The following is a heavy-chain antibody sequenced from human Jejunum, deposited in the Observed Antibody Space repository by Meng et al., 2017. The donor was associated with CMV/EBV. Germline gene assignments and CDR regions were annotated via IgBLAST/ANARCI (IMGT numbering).Heavy chain of an antibody. J-gene: IGHJ4*02. CDR1: GGSMSSGDYF. D-gene: IGHD5-24*01. CDR2: IYASGST. CDR3: ARGRLQSEYFDY. V-gene: IGHV4-61*02. Sequence: VQLQESGPGPGKPPQTLSLTCTVPGGSMSSGDYFWTWIRQPAGKGLEWIGRIYASGSTSYHPSLESRLTISVDTSKNQFSLKMSSVTAADTAVYYCARGRLQSEYFDYWGQGTLVTVSS.